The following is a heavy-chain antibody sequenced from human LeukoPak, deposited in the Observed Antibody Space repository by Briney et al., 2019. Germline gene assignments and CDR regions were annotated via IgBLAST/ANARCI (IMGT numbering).Heavy chain of an antibody. D-gene: IGHD5-24*01. J-gene: IGHJ4*02. Sequence: GASVKVSCKASGYTFTGYYMHWVRQAPGQGLEWMGWINPNSGGTNYAQKLQGRVTMTTDTSTSTAYMELRSLRSDDTAVYYCARDLGRWLQFPHYWGQGTLVTVSS. CDR3: ARDLGRWLQFPHY. CDR1: GYTFTGYY. CDR2: INPNSGGT. V-gene: IGHV1-2*02.